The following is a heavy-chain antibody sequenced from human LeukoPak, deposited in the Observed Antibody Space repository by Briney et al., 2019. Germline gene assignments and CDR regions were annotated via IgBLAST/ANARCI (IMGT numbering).Heavy chain of an antibody. Sequence: GGSLRLSCAASGFTSTNFAMTWVRQAPGKGLEWVAATVGIGPDTYHADSVKGRFTTSRDNSKNILYLQMNSLKTEDTAVYYCTRIPNYYYGSGSDLGYWGQGTLVTVSS. CDR2: TVGIGPDT. J-gene: IGHJ4*02. CDR1: GFTSTNFA. V-gene: IGHV3-23*01. CDR3: TRIPNYYYGSGSDLGY. D-gene: IGHD3-10*01.